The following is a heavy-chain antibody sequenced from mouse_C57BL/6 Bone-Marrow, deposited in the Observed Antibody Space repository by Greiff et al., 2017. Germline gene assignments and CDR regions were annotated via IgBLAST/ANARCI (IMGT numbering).Heavy chain of an antibody. Sequence: DVMLVESGGGLVKPGGSLKLSCAASGFTFSDYGMHWVRQAPEKGLEWVAYISSGSSTIYYADTVKGRFTISRDNAKNTLFLQMTSLRSEDTAMYYCARRATVVANLDYWGQGTTLTVSS. CDR2: ISSGSSTI. CDR1: GFTFSDYG. J-gene: IGHJ2*01. CDR3: ARRATVVANLDY. D-gene: IGHD1-1*01. V-gene: IGHV5-17*01.